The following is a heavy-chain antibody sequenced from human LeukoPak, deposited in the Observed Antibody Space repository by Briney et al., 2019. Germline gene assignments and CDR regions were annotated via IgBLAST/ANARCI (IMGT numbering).Heavy chain of an antibody. CDR3: ASNSPTRGRGYYYYYYMDV. V-gene: IGHV1-69*05. J-gene: IGHJ6*03. D-gene: IGHD1-1*01. CDR1: GGTFSSYA. Sequence: RASVKVSCKASGGTFSSYAISGVRQAPGQGRECMGGIIPILGTANYAQKFQGRVTITTDESTSTAYMELSSLRSEDTAVYYCASNSPTRGRGYYYYYYMDVWGKGTTVTVSS. CDR2: IIPILGTA.